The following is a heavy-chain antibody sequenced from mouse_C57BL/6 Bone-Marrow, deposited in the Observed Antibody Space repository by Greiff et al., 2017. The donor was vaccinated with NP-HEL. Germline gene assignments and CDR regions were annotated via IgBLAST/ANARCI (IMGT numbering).Heavy chain of an antibody. CDR3: AREGKGSFDY. CDR1: GFTFSSYA. CDR2: IIDGGSYT. J-gene: IGHJ2*01. V-gene: IGHV5-4*01. Sequence: EVHLVESGGGLVKPGGSLKLSCAASGFTFSSYAMSWVRQTPEKRLEWVATIIDGGSYTYYPDNVKGRFTISRDNAKNNLYLQMSHLKSEDTAMYYCAREGKGSFDYWGQGTTLTVSS.